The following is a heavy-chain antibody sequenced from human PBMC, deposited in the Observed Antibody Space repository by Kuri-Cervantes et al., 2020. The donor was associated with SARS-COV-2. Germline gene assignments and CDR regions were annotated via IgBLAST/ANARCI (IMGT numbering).Heavy chain of an antibody. Sequence: GESLKISCAASGFTFSSYAMSWVRQAPGKGLEWVSAISGSGSYTYYADSVRGRFTVSRDNAKSTVYLQMNSLRAEDTALYYCARVDHTLGRGDAIDIWGQGTMVTVSS. D-gene: IGHD2-15*01. CDR3: ARVDHTLGRGDAIDI. J-gene: IGHJ3*02. CDR2: ISGSGSYT. CDR1: GFTFSSYA. V-gene: IGHV3-23*01.